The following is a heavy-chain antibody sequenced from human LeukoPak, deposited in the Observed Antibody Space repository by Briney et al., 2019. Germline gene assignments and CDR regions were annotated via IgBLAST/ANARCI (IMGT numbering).Heavy chain of an antibody. CDR3: AKDEGYCSSTSCYTAEYFQH. CDR1: GFTFSSYS. V-gene: IGHV3-21*01. D-gene: IGHD2-2*02. Sequence: KPGGSLRLSCAASGFTFSSYSMNWVRQAPGKGLEWVSSIISSSSYIYYADSVKGRFTISRDNAKNSLYLQMNSLRAEDTAVYYCAKDEGYCSSTSCYTAEYFQHWGQGTLVTVSS. J-gene: IGHJ1*01. CDR2: IISSSSYI.